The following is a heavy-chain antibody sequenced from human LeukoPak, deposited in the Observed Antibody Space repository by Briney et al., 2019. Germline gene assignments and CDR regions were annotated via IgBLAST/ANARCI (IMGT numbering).Heavy chain of an antibody. J-gene: IGHJ4*02. CDR1: GGTFSSYA. Sequence: ASVKVSCKASGGTFSSYAISWVRQAPGQGLEWVGWINPYSGGTKYAQKFQGRVTMTRDTSISTAYMELTRLQSDDTAVYYCARPYCSGGSCHDYFDYWGPGTLVTVSS. V-gene: IGHV1-2*02. CDR2: INPYSGGT. CDR3: ARPYCSGGSCHDYFDY. D-gene: IGHD2-15*01.